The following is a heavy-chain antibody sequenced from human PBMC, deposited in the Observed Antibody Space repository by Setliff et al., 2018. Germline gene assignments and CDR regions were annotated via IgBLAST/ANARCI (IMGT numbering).Heavy chain of an antibody. CDR3: ARASSSDNYNFWSGYYDGDASDI. J-gene: IGHJ3*02. D-gene: IGHD3-3*01. Sequence: ETLSLSCAASGFTFSSYSMNWVRQAPGKGLEWVSSISSSSSYIYYADSVKGRFTISRDNAKNSLYLQMNSLRAEDTAVYYCARASSSDNYNFWSGYYDGDASDIWGQGTMVTVSS. V-gene: IGHV3-21*01. CDR2: ISSSSSYI. CDR1: GFTFSSYS.